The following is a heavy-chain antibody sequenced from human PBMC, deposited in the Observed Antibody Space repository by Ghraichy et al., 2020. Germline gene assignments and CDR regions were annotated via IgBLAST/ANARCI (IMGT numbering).Heavy chain of an antibody. CDR1: GFTFSSYA. CDR2: ISGSGGST. V-gene: IGHV3-23*01. D-gene: IGHD4-17*01. Sequence: GGSLRLSCAASGFTFSSYAMSWVRQAPGKGLEWVSAISGSGGSTYYADSVKGRFTISRDNSKNTLYLQMNSLRAEDTAVYYCAKDIPTYGDYDPAFDYWGQGTLVTVSS. CDR3: AKDIPTYGDYDPAFDY. J-gene: IGHJ4*02.